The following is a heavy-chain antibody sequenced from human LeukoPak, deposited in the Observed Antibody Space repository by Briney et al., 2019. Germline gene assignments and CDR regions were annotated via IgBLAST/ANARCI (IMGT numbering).Heavy chain of an antibody. D-gene: IGHD1-26*01. CDR3: AKSGSYLRVDWFDS. Sequence: PGGSLRLSCAASGFTFSSYAMHWVRQAPGKGLEWVAVISYDGSNKYYADSVKGRFTISRDNAKNSLYLQMNSLRTEDTAFYYCAKSGSYLRVDWFDSWGQGTLVTVSS. V-gene: IGHV3-30*04. J-gene: IGHJ5*01. CDR2: ISYDGSNK. CDR1: GFTFSSYA.